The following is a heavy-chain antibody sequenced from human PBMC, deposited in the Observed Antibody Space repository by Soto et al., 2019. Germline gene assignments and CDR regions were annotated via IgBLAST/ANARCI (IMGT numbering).Heavy chain of an antibody. V-gene: IGHV3-53*01. Sequence: PGGSLRLSCAASGFTVSSYYMSWARQAPGKGLEWVSVIYTSTYYADSVKGRFTISRDNSKNTLYLQMNSLRAEDTAVYYFAKTPVLYYYDSSGYYFDYWGQGTLVTVSS. D-gene: IGHD3-22*01. CDR1: GFTVSSYY. CDR2: IYTST. CDR3: AKTPVLYYYDSSGYYFDY. J-gene: IGHJ4*02.